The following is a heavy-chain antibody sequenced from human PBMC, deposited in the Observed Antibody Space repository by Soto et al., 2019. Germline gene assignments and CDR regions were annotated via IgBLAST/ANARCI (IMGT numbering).Heavy chain of an antibody. CDR2: ISAYNGNT. V-gene: IGHV1-18*01. Sequence: ASVKVSCKASGYTFTNYAISWVRQAPGQGLEWMGWISAYNGNTKYAQKLQGRVTLTTDTSTSTAYMELRSLRSDDTAAYYCARDVEYYDILNGYWADYWGQGTLVTVSS. D-gene: IGHD3-9*01. J-gene: IGHJ4*02. CDR3: ARDVEYYDILNGYWADY. CDR1: GYTFTNYA.